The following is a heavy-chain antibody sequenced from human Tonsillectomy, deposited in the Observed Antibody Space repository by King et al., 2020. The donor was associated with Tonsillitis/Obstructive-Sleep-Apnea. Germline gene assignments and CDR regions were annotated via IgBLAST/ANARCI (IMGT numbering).Heavy chain of an antibody. CDR2: INWNGGST. CDR1: GFTFDDYG. D-gene: IGHD3-10*01. CDR3: ARDTKSARGGAFDI. J-gene: IGHJ3*02. Sequence: QLVQSGGGVVRPGGSLRLSCAASGFTFDDYGMSWVRQAPGKGLEWVSGINWNGGSTGYADSVKGRFTISRYNAKNSLYLQMNSLRAEDTALYYCARDTKSARGGAFDIWGQGTMVTVSS. V-gene: IGHV3-20*04.